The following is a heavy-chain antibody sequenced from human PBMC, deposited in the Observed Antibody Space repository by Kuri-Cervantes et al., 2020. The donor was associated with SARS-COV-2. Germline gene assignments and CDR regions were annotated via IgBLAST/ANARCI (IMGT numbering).Heavy chain of an antibody. CDR3: ARGIAMAVPREYYFDY. CDR2: ISSSSSYI. D-gene: IGHD2-2*01. J-gene: IGHJ4*02. CDR1: GFTFSSYS. Sequence: GESLKISCAAPGFTFSSYSMNWVRQAPGKGLEWVSSISSSSSYIYYADSVKGRFTISRDNAKNSLYLQMNSLRAEDTAVYYCARGIAMAVPREYYFDYWGQGTLVTVSS. V-gene: IGHV3-21*01.